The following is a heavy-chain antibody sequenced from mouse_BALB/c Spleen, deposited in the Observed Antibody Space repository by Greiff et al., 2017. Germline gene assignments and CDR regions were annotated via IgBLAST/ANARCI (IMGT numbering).Heavy chain of an antibody. CDR3: NMGGNPWYFDV. V-gene: IGHV14-4*02. D-gene: IGHD1-1*02. CDR1: GFNIKDYY. J-gene: IGHJ1*01. CDR2: IDPENGDT. Sequence: LQQSGAELVRSGASVKLSCTASGFNIKDYYMHWVKQRPEQGLEWIGWIDPENGDTEYAPKFQGKATMTADTSSNTAYLQLSSLTSEDTAVYYCNMGGNPWYFDVWGAGTTVTVSS.